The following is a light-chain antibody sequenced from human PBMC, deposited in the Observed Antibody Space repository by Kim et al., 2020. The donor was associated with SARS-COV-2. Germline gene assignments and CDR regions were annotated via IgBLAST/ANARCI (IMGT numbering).Light chain of an antibody. J-gene: IGLJ2*01. V-gene: IGLV1-44*01. Sequence: ELTQPPSASGTPGQRVTISCSGSSSNIGSNTVNWYQQLPGTAPKLLIYSDSQRPSGVPDRFSGSSSGNTASLTITGAQAEDEADYYCNSRDTTGHHVVFGGGTQLTVL. CDR3: NSRDTTGHHVV. CDR2: SDS. CDR1: SSNIGSNT.